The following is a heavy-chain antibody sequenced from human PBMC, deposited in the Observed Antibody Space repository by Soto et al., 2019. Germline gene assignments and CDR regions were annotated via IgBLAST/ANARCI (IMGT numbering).Heavy chain of an antibody. CDR2: IIPIFGTA. J-gene: IGHJ4*02. Sequence: GASVKVSCKASGGTFSSYAISWVRQAPGQGHEWMGGIIPIFGTANYAQKFQGRVTITADEYTSTAYMELSSLRSEDTAVYYCARELSYDNWNPGPFDYWGQGTLVTVSS. V-gene: IGHV1-69*13. CDR1: GGTFSSYA. CDR3: ARELSYDNWNPGPFDY. D-gene: IGHD1-20*01.